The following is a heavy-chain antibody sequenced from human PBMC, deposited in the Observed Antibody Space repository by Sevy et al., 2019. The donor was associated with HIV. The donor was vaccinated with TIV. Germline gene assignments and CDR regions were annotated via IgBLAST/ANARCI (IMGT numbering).Heavy chain of an antibody. CDR2: ISYDGSNT. D-gene: IGHD3-22*01. J-gene: IGHJ4*02. V-gene: IGHV3-30*04. CDR3: ARDGGYDSRGYDLSNY. CDR1: GFTFSTYA. Sequence: GGSLRLSCAASGFTFSTYAMHWVRQAPGKGLEWVAVISYDGSNTYYADSVKGRFTISSDSSKNNLYLQMNSLRAEDTAVYFCARDGGYDSRGYDLSNYWGQGTLVTVSS.